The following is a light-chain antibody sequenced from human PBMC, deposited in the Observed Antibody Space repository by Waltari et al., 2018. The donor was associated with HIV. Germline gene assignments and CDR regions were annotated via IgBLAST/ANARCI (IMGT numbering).Light chain of an antibody. J-gene: IGLJ2*01. V-gene: IGLV2-23*01. CDR3: SSYGGSSNWL. CDR2: EGI. Sequence: SALTQPASVSGSPGQSITISCTGTSSDVGNYHLVSWYQQHPGKAPKLIIYEGIKRPSGVSNRSSGSKTANTASLTISGRQAEDEADYYCSSYGGSSNWLFGGGTKLTVL. CDR1: SSDVGNYHL.